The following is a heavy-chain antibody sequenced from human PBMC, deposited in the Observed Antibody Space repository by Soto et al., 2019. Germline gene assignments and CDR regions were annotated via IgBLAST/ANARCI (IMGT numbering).Heavy chain of an antibody. D-gene: IGHD6-19*01. Sequence: SETLSLTCSVSGGSLNNFYWNWIRQTAGKGLEWIGRIHASGNTNYNPSLKSRATLSVDTSKNQFSLKARSVTAADTAVYYCERSSHNESWFDPRGQGTLVTVSS. J-gene: IGHJ5*02. CDR1: GGSLNNFY. CDR2: IHASGNT. CDR3: ERSSHNESWFDP. V-gene: IGHV4-4*07.